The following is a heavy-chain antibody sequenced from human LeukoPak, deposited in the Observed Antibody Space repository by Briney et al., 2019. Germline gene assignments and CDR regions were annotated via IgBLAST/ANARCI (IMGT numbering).Heavy chain of an antibody. CDR1: GYSFTSYW. D-gene: IGHD3-22*01. CDR2: IYPGDSDT. J-gene: IGHJ4*02. V-gene: IGHV5-51*01. Sequence: GESLKISCKGSGYSFTSYWIGRVRQMPGKGLEWMGIIYPGDSDTRYSPSFQGQVTISADKSISTAYLQWSSLKASDTAMYYCAFQRSGYFFSFDYWGQGTLVTVSS. CDR3: AFQRSGYFFSFDY.